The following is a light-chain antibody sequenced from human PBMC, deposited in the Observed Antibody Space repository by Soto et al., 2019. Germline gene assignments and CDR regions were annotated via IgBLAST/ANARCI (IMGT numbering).Light chain of an antibody. J-gene: IGLJ3*02. CDR2: GNN. V-gene: IGLV1-40*01. CDR1: SSNIGAHYD. CDR3: QCYDSSLSAPGL. Sequence: QSVLTQPPSVSGAPGQRVTISCTGSSSNIGAHYDVHWYQQLPGTAPKVLIYGNNKRASGVPDRFSGSKSGSSASLAITGLQAEDEADYYCQCYDSSLSAPGLFGGGTQLTVL.